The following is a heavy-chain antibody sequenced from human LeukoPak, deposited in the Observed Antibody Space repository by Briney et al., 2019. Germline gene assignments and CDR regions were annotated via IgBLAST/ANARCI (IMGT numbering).Heavy chain of an antibody. Sequence: GGSLRLSCAGSGFTFSSYWMSWVRQAPGKGLEWVANIKQDGSEKYYVDSVKGRFTISRDNAKDSLYLQMNSLRAEDTAVYYCARGRRWGQGTLVTVSS. V-gene: IGHV3-7*01. J-gene: IGHJ4*02. CDR2: IKQDGSEK. CDR1: GFTFSSYW. CDR3: ARGRR.